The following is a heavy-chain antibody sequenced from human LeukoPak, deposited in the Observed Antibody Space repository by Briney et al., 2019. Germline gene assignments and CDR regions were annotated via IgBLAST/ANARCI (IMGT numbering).Heavy chain of an antibody. CDR2: ISGSGGST. Sequence: QPGGSLRLSCAASGFTLGTYGMSWVRQAPGKGLEWVSTISGSGGSTYYADSVKGRFTISRDNSKNTLYLQMNILRAEDTAVYYCAKSGYCSGGSCYSVDYWGQGTLVTVSS. D-gene: IGHD2-15*01. J-gene: IGHJ4*02. CDR3: AKSGYCSGGSCYSVDY. CDR1: GFTLGTYG. V-gene: IGHV3-23*01.